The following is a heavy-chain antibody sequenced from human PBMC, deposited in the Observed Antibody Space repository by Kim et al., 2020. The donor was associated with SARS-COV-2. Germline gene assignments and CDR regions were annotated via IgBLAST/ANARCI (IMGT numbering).Heavy chain of an antibody. CDR2: ISYDGSNK. J-gene: IGHJ4*02. V-gene: IGHV3-30*18. CDR1: GFTFSSYG. D-gene: IGHD2-2*01. Sequence: GGSLRLSCAASGFTFSSYGMHWVRQAPGKGLEWVAVISYDGSNKYYADSVKGRFTISRDNSKNTLYLQMNSLRAEDTAVYYCAKDAMAQLLVPGWLDYWGQGTLVTVSS. CDR3: AKDAMAQLLVPGWLDY.